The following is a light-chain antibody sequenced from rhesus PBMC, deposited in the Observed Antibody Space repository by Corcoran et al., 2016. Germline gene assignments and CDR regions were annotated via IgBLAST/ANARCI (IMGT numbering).Light chain of an antibody. Sequence: QVILTQSPATLSLSPGERATLSCRASQRVSSYLAWYQQKPGQSPRLLIYGASSRATGIPDRFSGRGSGTDFTLTISSLEPEDVGVYPCYQHSSGYSFGQGTKVEIK. CDR2: GAS. CDR1: QRVSSY. J-gene: IGKJ2*01. V-gene: IGKV3-10*01. CDR3: YQHSSGYS.